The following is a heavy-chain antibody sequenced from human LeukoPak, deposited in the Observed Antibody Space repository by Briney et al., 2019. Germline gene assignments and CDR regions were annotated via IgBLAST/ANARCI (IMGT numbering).Heavy chain of an antibody. D-gene: IGHD6-13*01. J-gene: IGHJ3*02. CDR1: GFTFRNYG. V-gene: IGHV3-33*01. CDR2: IWDDGSNE. CDR3: ARDPGVRQQPDDAFDI. Sequence: GRSLRLSCAASGFTFRNYGMHWVRQAPGKGLEWVAAIWDDGSNENYGDSVKGRFTISRDNSRNILYLQMHSLTAADAAVYYCARDPGVRQQPDDAFDIWGQGTMVTVSS.